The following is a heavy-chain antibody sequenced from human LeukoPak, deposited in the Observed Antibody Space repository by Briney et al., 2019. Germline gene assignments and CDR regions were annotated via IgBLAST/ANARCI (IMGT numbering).Heavy chain of an antibody. CDR3: AREGPAAAVDY. Sequence: PGRSLRLSCAASGFTFDEYAMYWVRQTPGKGLEWVSGISWNSVNIGYADSVKGRFTISRDNAKNSLYLQMNSLRAEDTAVYYCAREGPAAAVDYWGQGTLVTDSS. CDR2: ISWNSVNI. J-gene: IGHJ4*02. CDR1: GFTFDEYA. V-gene: IGHV3-9*01. D-gene: IGHD6-13*01.